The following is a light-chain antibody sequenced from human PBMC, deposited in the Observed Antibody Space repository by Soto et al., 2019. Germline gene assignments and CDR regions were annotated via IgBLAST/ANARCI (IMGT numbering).Light chain of an antibody. Sequence: DIQLTQSPXXXSXXXGXXXTXTCRASQGISSFLAWYQQKPGRAPKLLIYAASTLQSGVPSRFSGSGSGTEFTLTISSLQPEDFATYYCQQLNSYLITFGQGTRLEIK. CDR1: QGISSF. CDR2: AAS. V-gene: IGKV1-9*01. J-gene: IGKJ5*01. CDR3: QQLNSYLIT.